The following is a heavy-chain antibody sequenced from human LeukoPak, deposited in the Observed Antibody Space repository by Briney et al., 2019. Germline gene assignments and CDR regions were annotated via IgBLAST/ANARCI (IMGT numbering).Heavy chain of an antibody. J-gene: IGHJ6*02. CDR2: ISSSGSTI. Sequence: PGGSLRLSCAASGFTFSHYYMSWLRQAPGKGLEWVSYISSSGSTIYYADSVKGRFTISRDNAKNSLYLQMNSLRAEDTAVYYCARDTYSQSTLLWFGSFMDVWGQGTTVTVSS. D-gene: IGHD3-10*01. CDR3: ARDTYSQSTLLWFGSFMDV. CDR1: GFTFSHYY. V-gene: IGHV3-11*01.